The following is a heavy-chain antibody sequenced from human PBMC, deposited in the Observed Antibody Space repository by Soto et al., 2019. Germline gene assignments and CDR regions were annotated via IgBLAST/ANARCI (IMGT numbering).Heavy chain of an antibody. V-gene: IGHV3-30-3*01. D-gene: IGHD3-22*01. CDR3: ARGRWILYYYDSSGYLDHFDY. Sequence: QVPLVESGGGVVQPGRSLRLSCAASGFTFSSYAMHWVRQAPGKGLEWVAVISYDGSNKYYADSVKGRFTISRDNSKNTLYLQMNSLRAEDTAVYYCARGRWILYYYDSSGYLDHFDYWGQGTLVTVSS. J-gene: IGHJ4*02. CDR2: ISYDGSNK. CDR1: GFTFSSYA.